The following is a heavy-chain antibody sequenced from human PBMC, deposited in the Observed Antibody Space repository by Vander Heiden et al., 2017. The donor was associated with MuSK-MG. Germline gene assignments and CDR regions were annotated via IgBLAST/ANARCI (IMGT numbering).Heavy chain of an antibody. V-gene: IGHV4-34*01. Sequence: QVQLQQWGAGLLKPSETLSLTCAVYGGSFSGYYWSWIRQPPGKGLEWSGEINHSGSTNYNPALKSRVTISVDTSKNQFSLKLSSVTAADTAVYYCARGGGGGRCQRCFHWGQGTLVTVSS. CDR1: GGSFSGYY. CDR3: ARGGGGGRCQRCFH. D-gene: IGHD2-15*01. J-gene: IGHJ4*02. CDR2: INHSGST.